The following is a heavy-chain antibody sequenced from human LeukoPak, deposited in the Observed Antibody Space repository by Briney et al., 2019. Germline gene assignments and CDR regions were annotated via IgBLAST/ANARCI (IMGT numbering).Heavy chain of an antibody. V-gene: IGHV4-59*08. CDR1: GGSISSYY. Sequence: SETPSLTCTVSGGSISSYYWSWIRQPPGKGLEWIGYIYYSGSTNYNPSLKSRVTISVDTSKNQFSLKLSSVTAADTAVYYCARQSIAAAGGFDYWGQGTLVTVSS. CDR2: IYYSGST. J-gene: IGHJ4*02. CDR3: ARQSIAAAGGFDY. D-gene: IGHD6-13*01.